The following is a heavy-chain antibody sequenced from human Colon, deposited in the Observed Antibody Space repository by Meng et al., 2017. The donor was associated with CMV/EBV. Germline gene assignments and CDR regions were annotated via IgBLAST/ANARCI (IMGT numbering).Heavy chain of an antibody. Sequence: GGSLRLSCAASGFTFRNYWMHWVRQASGKGLVWVSGIGLNSGSIGYADSVKGRFTISRDNAKNSLYLQMNSLRADDTALYYCAKVSSFQLLDYFDYWGQGTLVTVSS. CDR3: AKVSSFQLLDYFDY. CDR1: GFTFRNYW. D-gene: IGHD2-2*01. CDR2: IGLNSGSI. V-gene: IGHV3-9*01. J-gene: IGHJ4*02.